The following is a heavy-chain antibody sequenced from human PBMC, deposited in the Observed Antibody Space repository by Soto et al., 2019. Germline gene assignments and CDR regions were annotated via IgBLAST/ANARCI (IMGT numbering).Heavy chain of an antibody. Sequence: PGESLKISCKGSGYSFTSYWISWVRQMPGKGLEWMGRIDPSDSYTNYSPSFQGHVTISADKSISTAYLQWSSLKASDTAMYYCARQAAGYYYYYGMDVCGQGTTVTVSS. V-gene: IGHV5-10-1*01. CDR2: IDPSDSYT. J-gene: IGHJ6*02. CDR3: ARQAAGYYYYYGMDV. CDR1: GYSFTSYW. D-gene: IGHD6-25*01.